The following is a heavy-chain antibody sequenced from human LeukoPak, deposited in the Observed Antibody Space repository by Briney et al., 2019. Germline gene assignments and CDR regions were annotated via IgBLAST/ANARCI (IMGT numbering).Heavy chain of an antibody. Sequence: GASVKVSCKASGYTFNSYSINWVRQAPGQGLEWMGWINPNSGGTNYAQKFQGRVTMTRDTSISTAYMELSRLRSDDTAVYYCEVVVVAATPGLYYFDYWGQGTLVTVSS. D-gene: IGHD2-15*01. V-gene: IGHV1-2*02. CDR2: INPNSGGT. CDR1: GYTFNSYS. CDR3: EVVVVAATPGLYYFDY. J-gene: IGHJ4*02.